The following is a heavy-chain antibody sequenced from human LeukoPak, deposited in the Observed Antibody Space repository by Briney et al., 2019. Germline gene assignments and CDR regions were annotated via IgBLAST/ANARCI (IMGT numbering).Heavy chain of an antibody. V-gene: IGHV1-69*04. CDR3: ARDPNPYKRTISLIDP. D-gene: IGHD3-3*01. Sequence: SVKVSCKASGGTFSSYAISWVRQAPGQGLEWMGRIIPILGIANYAQKFQGRVTITADKSTSTAYMELSSLRSEDTAVYYCARDPNPYKRTISLIDPWGQGTPVTVSS. J-gene: IGHJ5*02. CDR1: GGTFSSYA. CDR2: IIPILGIA.